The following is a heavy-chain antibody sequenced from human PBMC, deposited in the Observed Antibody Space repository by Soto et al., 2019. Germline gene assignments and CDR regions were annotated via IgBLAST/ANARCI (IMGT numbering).Heavy chain of an antibody. D-gene: IGHD6-19*01. J-gene: IGHJ4*02. Sequence: GASVKVSCKASGGTFSSYAISWVRQAPGQGLEWMGGIIPIFGTANYAQKFQGRVTITADESTSTAYMELSSLRSEDTAVYYCARSVQWLFSVSAGGFDYWGQGTLVTVSS. CDR1: GGTFSSYA. V-gene: IGHV1-69*13. CDR2: IIPIFGTA. CDR3: ARSVQWLFSVSAGGFDY.